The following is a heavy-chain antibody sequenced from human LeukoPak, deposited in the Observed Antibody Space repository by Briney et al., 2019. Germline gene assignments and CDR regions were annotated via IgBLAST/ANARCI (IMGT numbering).Heavy chain of an antibody. CDR2: IKQDGSEK. J-gene: IGHJ4*02. CDR1: GFTFSSYW. D-gene: IGHD6-19*01. CDR3: ARETIAVAGNYFDY. V-gene: IGHV3-7*01. Sequence: GGSLRLSCAASGFTFSSYWMSWVRQAPGKGLEWVANIKQDGSEKYYVDSVKGRFTISRDNAKNSLYLQMNSLRAEDTAVYYCARETIAVAGNYFDYWGQGTLVTVSS.